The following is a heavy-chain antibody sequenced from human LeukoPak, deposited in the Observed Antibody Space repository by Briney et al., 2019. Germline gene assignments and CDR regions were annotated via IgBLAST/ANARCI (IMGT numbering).Heavy chain of an antibody. CDR2: ISWNSGSI. CDR3: AKDTSYSVAYPDY. J-gene: IGHJ4*02. CDR1: GFTFDDYA. Sequence: GGSLRLSCAASGFTFDDYAMHWARQAPGKGLEWVSGISWNSGSIGYADSVKGRFTISRDNAKNSLYLQMNSLRAEDTALYYCAKDTSYSVAYPDYWGQGTLVTVSS. V-gene: IGHV3-9*01. D-gene: IGHD3-10*01.